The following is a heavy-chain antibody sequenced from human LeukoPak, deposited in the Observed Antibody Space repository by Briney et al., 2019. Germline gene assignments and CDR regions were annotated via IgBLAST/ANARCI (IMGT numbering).Heavy chain of an antibody. CDR1: GFTFSDYY. CDR2: ISSSGSII. CDR3: AKDRDLFGVLPLFHY. D-gene: IGHD3-3*01. V-gene: IGHV3-11*01. Sequence: GGSLRLSCAASGFTFSDYYMSWIRQAPGKGLEWVSYISSSGSIIYYADSVKGRFTISRDNAKSSLYLQMNSLRAEDTAVYYCAKDRDLFGVLPLFHYWGQGALVTVSS. J-gene: IGHJ4*02.